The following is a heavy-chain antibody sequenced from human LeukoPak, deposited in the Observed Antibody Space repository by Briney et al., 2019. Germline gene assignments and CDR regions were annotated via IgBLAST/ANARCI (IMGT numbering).Heavy chain of an antibody. CDR1: GGSISTYY. V-gene: IGHV4-59*01. J-gene: IGHJ4*02. CDR2: IYDSGSTNYSPSRGST. Sequence: SETLSLTCTVSGGSISTYYWSWIRRPPGKALEWIGYIYDSGSTNYSPSRGSTNYNPSLKSRVTISVDTSKNQFSLRLSSVTAADTAVYYCARGGFCSGGTCYFDYWGQGSLVTVSS. CDR3: ARGGFCSGGTCYFDY. D-gene: IGHD2-15*01.